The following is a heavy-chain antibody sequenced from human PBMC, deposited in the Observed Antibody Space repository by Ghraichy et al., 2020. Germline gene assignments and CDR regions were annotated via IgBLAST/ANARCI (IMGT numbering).Heavy chain of an antibody. Sequence: SETLSLTCTVSGGSISSYYWSWIRQPPGKGLEGIGYIYYIGSTNYNPSLKSRVTISVDTSKNQFSLKLSTLTAADTAVYYCADSSGSYYDAFDIWGQGTMVTVSS. CDR2: IYYIGST. V-gene: IGHV4-59*01. D-gene: IGHD3-22*01. CDR1: GGSISSYY. CDR3: ADSSGSYYDAFDI. J-gene: IGHJ3*02.